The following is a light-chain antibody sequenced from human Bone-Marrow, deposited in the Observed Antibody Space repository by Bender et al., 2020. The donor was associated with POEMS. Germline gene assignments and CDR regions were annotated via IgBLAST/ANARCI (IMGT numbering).Light chain of an antibody. CDR3: SSYSGSNILV. V-gene: IGLV2-11*01. J-gene: IGLJ2*01. CDR2: EGT. CDR1: PAHVGDFQY. Sequence: QSALTQPRSVSGSPGQSVTLSCSGSPAHVGDFQYVSWYQQVPGKAPKLILYEGTERPSGVPDRFSGSKSGNTASLTVSGLQAEDEAVYYCSSYSGSNILVFGGGTKLTVL.